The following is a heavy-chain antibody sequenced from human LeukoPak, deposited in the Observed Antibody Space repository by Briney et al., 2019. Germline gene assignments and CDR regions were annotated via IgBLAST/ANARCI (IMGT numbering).Heavy chain of an antibody. CDR2: INSDGSTT. CDR3: TTDYYSSSQY. V-gene: IGHV3-74*01. D-gene: IGHD6-6*01. CDR1: GFTFSSNW. Sequence: QSGGSLRLSCAASGFTFSSNWMQWVRQAPGRGLVWVSRINSDGSTTRYADSVKGRFTVSRDNAKNTLFLQMNSLRAEDTAVYYCTTDYYSSSQYWGQGTLVTVSS. J-gene: IGHJ4*02.